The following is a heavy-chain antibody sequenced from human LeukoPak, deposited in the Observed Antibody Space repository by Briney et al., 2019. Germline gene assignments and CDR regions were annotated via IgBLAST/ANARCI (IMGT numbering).Heavy chain of an antibody. CDR3: AKDQGYSYYYLDY. J-gene: IGHJ4*02. CDR2: INGNGAST. D-gene: IGHD5-18*01. V-gene: IGHV3-23*01. CDR1: GFTFNTHA. Sequence: GCSLRHSCATPGFTFNTHAMSSVRHAPGEGLEWVSGINGNGASTYYSDSVKGRFTISRDNSKNTLYLQMSSLRAEDTAVYYCAKDQGYSYYYLDYWGQGTLVTVSS.